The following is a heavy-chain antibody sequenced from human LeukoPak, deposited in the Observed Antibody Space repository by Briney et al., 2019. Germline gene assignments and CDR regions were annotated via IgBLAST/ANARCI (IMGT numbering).Heavy chain of an antibody. CDR2: IYYSGST. D-gene: IGHD3-22*01. CDR3: AREAHRITMIVADAFDI. V-gene: IGHV4-39*07. CDR1: GGSISSSSYY. Sequence: MASETLSLTCTVSGGSISSSSYYWGWIRQPPGKGLEWIGSIYYSGSTYYNPSLKSRVTISVDTSKNQFSLKLSSVTAADTAVYYCAREAHRITMIVADAFDIWGQGTMVTVSS. J-gene: IGHJ3*02.